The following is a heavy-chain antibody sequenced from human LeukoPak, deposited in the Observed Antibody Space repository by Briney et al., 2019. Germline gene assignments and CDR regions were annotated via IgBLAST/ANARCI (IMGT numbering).Heavy chain of an antibody. V-gene: IGHV4-34*01. Sequence: PGGSLRLSCEATGFIFSNYWMAWVRQAPGKGLEWIGEINHSGSTNYNPSLKSRVTISVDTSKNQFSLKLSSVTAADTAVYYCARGGGGWYIDYWGQGTLVTVSS. CDR2: INHSGST. D-gene: IGHD6-19*01. J-gene: IGHJ4*02. CDR1: GFIFSNYW. CDR3: ARGGGGWYIDY.